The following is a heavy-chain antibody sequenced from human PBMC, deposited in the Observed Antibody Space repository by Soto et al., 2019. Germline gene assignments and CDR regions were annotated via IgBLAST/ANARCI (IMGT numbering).Heavy chain of an antibody. V-gene: IGHV4-31*03. CDR1: GGFISSGGYY. CDR3: AVVVVPAAKGAFDI. D-gene: IGHD2-2*01. J-gene: IGHJ3*02. CDR2: IYYSGST. Sequence: SETLSLTCTVSGGFISSGGYYWSWIRQHPGKGLEWIGYIYYSGSTYYNPSLKSRVTISVDTSKNQFSLKLSSVTAADTAVYYCAVVVVPAAKGAFDISGQGTMVTVSS.